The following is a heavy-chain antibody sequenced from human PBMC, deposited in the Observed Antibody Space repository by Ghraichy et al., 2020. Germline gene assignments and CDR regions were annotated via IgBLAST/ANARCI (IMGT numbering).Heavy chain of an antibody. CDR3: ARHGGPLSGSSWYHHGFDP. V-gene: IGHV4-39*01. J-gene: IGHJ5*02. Sequence: SETLSLTCTVSGGSISSSSYYWGWIRQPPGKGLEWIGSIYYSGSTYYNPSLKSRVTISVDTSKNQFSLKLSSVTAADTAVYYCARHGGPLSGSSWYHHGFDPWGQGTLVTVSS. CDR1: GGSISSSSYY. D-gene: IGHD6-13*01. CDR2: IYYSGST.